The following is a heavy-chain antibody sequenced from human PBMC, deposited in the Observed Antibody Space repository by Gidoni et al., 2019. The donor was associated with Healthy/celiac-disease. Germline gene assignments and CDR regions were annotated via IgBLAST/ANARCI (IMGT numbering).Heavy chain of an antibody. CDR1: GFTFSSYS. CDR2: ISSSSSTI. V-gene: IGHV3-48*04. CDR3: ARDLLDY. Sequence: EVQLVESGGGVVQPGGSLRPSCAASGFTFSSYSMNWVRQAPGKGLEWVSYISSSSSTIYYADSVKGRFTISRDNAKNSLYLQMNSLRAEDTAVYYCARDLLDYWGQGTLVTVSS. J-gene: IGHJ4*02.